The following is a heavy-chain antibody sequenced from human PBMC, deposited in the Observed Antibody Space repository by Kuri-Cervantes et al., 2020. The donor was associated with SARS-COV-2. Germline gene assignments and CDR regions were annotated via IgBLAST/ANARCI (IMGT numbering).Heavy chain of an antibody. CDR3: ARQGRRGPFFDY. V-gene: IGHV1-69*05. CDR1: GGAFSSYP. D-gene: IGHD1-26*01. J-gene: IGHJ4*02. Sequence: SVKVSCKASGGAFSSYPLSWVRQAPGQGLEWMGEINPMFHKANFAEEFQGRVTLTTDEPTSTAYMELSSLTSQDTAVYYCARQGRRGPFFDYWGQGTLVTVSS. CDR2: INPMFHKA.